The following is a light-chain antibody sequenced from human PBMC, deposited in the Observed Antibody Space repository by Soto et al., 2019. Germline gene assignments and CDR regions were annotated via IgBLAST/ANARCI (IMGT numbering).Light chain of an antibody. CDR3: QQYNNWPPIT. Sequence: EIVMTQSPATLSVYTGERATLSCRASQSVSSNLAWYQQKPGQAPRLLIYGASSRATGIPDRFSGSGSATEFTLTISGLEPEDCGVYYCQQYNNWPPITFGQGTRLEIK. CDR1: QSVSSN. V-gene: IGKV3D-15*01. CDR2: GAS. J-gene: IGKJ5*01.